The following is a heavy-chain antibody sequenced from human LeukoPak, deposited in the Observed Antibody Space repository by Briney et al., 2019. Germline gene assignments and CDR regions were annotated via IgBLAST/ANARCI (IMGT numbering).Heavy chain of an antibody. D-gene: IGHD3-3*01. CDR3: AKERLGIFGALGY. V-gene: IGHV3-21*01. CDR1: GFTFSSYS. J-gene: IGHJ4*02. CDR2: ISSSSSYI. Sequence: GGSLRLSCAASGFTFSSYSMNWVRQAPGKGLEWVSSISSSSSYIYYADSVKGRFTISRDNSKNTLYLQMNSLRAEDTAVYYCAKERLGIFGALGYWGQGTLVTVSS.